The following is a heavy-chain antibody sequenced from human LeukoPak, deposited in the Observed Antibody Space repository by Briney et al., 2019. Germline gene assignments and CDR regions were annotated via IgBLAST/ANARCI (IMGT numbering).Heavy chain of an antibody. CDR3: ARVVNYYDSSLFDY. Sequence: ASVKVSCKASGYTFTSYSMNWVRQAPGQGLEWMGWINTNTGNPTYAQGFTGRFVFSLDTSVSTAYLQISSLKAEDTAVYYCARVVNYYDSSLFDYWGQGTLVTVSS. CDR2: INTNTGNP. D-gene: IGHD3-22*01. V-gene: IGHV7-4-1*02. CDR1: GYTFTSYS. J-gene: IGHJ4*02.